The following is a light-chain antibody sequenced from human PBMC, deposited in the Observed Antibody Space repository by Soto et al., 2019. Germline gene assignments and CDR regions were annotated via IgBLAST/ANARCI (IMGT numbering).Light chain of an antibody. CDR2: DAS. V-gene: IGKV1-5*01. CDR3: QQYNSFSWT. J-gene: IGKJ1*01. CDR1: QAISVS. Sequence: DILMTQSPSTLSASVGDRVTITCRASQAISVSLAWYQQKPGKAPKLLIYDASILESGVQSRFSGSGCGTEFALTINSLQPDDFATYYCQQYNSFSWTFGQGTKVEFK.